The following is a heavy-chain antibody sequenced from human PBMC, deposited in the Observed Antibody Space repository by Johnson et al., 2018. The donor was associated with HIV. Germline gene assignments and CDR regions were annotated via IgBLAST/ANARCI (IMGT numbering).Heavy chain of an antibody. CDR1: GFSFSSYG. V-gene: IGHV3-64*01. CDR3: ARVGDGNNKNAFDI. CDR2: ISSNGGIT. D-gene: IGHD5-24*01. J-gene: IGHJ3*02. Sequence: VQLVESGGGLVQPGGSLRLSCAASGFSFSSYGIHWVRQAPGKGLEYVSSISSNGGITYYANSVKGRFTISSDNSKNTLFLQLASLRAEDMAVYYCARVGDGNNKNAFDIWGQGTMVTVSS.